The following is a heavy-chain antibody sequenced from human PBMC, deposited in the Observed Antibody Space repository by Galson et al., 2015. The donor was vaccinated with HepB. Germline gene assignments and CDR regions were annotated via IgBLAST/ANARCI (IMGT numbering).Heavy chain of an antibody. CDR2: ISGNGYHI. V-gene: IGHV3-23*01. CDR1: GFTLSSYA. J-gene: IGHJ5*02. CDR3: AKKAMTDQYTWFDP. D-gene: IGHD2-21*02. Sequence: SLRLSCAASGFTLSSYAMNWVRQAPGKGLEWVSTISGNGYHIYYADSVKGRFTISRDNSKSTLYLQMNSLRAEDTAVYYCAKKAMTDQYTWFDPWGQGTLVTVSS.